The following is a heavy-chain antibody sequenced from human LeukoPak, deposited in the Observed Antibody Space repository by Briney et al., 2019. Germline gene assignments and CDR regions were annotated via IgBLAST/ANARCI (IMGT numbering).Heavy chain of an antibody. CDR3: ATSSRTYSSTYY. J-gene: IGHJ4*02. CDR1: GGTFSSYA. V-gene: IGHV1-69*11. CDR2: IIPILGSA. D-gene: IGHD6-13*01. Sequence: SVKVSCKASGGTFSSYAISWVRQAPGQGLEWMGWIIPILGSANYAQSFQGRVTMTADESTSTAYMELSSLRSEDTAVYYCATSSRTYSSTYYWGQGTLVTVSS.